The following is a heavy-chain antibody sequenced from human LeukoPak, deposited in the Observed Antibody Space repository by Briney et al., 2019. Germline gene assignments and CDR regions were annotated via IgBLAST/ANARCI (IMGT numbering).Heavy chain of an antibody. CDR3: ARKKYGDYAYYFDY. V-gene: IGHV4-59*01. CDR2: IYYSGST. Sequence: NPSETLSLTCTVSGGSISSYYWSWIRQPPGKGLEWIGYIYYSGSTNYNPSLKSRVTISVDTSKNQFSLKLSSVTAADTAVYYCARKKYGDYAYYFDYWGQGTLVTVSS. J-gene: IGHJ4*02. D-gene: IGHD4-17*01. CDR1: GGSISSYY.